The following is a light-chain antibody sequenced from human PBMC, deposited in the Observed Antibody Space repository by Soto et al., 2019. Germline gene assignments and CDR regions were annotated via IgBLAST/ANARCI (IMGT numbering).Light chain of an antibody. CDR1: SSDVGDYNY. Sequence: QSALTQPASVSGSPGQSITISCTGTSSDVGDYNYVSWYQQHPGKAPKLMIYEVSNRPSGISTRFSGSKSGNTASLTISGLQAEDEADYYCSSYTSTSVVFGGGTKVTVL. J-gene: IGLJ2*01. V-gene: IGLV2-14*01. CDR3: SSYTSTSVV. CDR2: EVS.